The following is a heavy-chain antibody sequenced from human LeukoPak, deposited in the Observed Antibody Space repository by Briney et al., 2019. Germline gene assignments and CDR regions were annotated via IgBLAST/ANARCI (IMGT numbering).Heavy chain of an antibody. J-gene: IGHJ3*02. CDR1: GFTFSNAW. D-gene: IGHD3-9*01. CDR2: IKSKTDGGTT. V-gene: IGHV3-15*01. CDR3: TTDPTGYRDTPTDAFGI. Sequence: KAGGSLRLSCAASGFTFSNAWMSWVRQAPGKGLEWVGRIKSKTDGGTTDYAAPVKGRFTISRDDSKNTLYLQMNSLKTEDTAVYYCTTDPTGYRDTPTDAFGIWGQGTMVTVSS.